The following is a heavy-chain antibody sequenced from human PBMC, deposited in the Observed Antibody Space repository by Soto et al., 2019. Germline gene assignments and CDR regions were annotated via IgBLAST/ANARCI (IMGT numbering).Heavy chain of an antibody. CDR2: IGTAGDT. CDR1: VFTFISYD. D-gene: IGHD6-13*01. CDR3: ARDSAAARRPYYYGMDV. Sequence: WWSLRLSCASSVFTFISYDMHWVRQATGEGLEWVSAIGTAGDTYYPGSVKGRFTISRENAKNSLYLQMNSLRAGDTAVYYCARDSAAARRPYYYGMDVWGQGTTGTVYS. V-gene: IGHV3-13*01. J-gene: IGHJ6*02.